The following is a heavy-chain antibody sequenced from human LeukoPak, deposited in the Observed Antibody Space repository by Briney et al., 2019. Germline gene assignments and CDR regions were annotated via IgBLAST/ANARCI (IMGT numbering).Heavy chain of an antibody. CDR1: GFTFSIYA. CDR3: AKDRPNYYGSNGHYYRRDGDY. CDR2: ITSSGDGT. D-gene: IGHD3-22*01. Sequence: GGSLRLSCAASGFTFSIYAMSWVRQAPGKGLQWVSSITSSGDGTYYADSVKGRFTIPGDNSENMLYLQMNSLRAEDTAVYFCAKDRPNYYGSNGHYYRRDGDYWGQGTLVTVSS. V-gene: IGHV3-23*01. J-gene: IGHJ4*02.